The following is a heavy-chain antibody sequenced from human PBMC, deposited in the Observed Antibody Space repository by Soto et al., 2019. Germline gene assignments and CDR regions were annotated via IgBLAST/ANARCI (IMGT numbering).Heavy chain of an antibody. Sequence: EVQVLGSGGGLVQPGGSLRLSCAASGFTFSSYDRNWVRQAPGKGLEWVSGVSASGSITSYADSAKGRFTISRDNAKNTVFLQMTRLRAEDTAVYFCAKGDCSGGMCYRGFDYWGQGTLVTVSS. CDR3: AKGDCSGGMCYRGFDY. D-gene: IGHD2-15*01. V-gene: IGHV3-23*01. J-gene: IGHJ4*02. CDR1: GFTFSSYD. CDR2: VSASGSIT.